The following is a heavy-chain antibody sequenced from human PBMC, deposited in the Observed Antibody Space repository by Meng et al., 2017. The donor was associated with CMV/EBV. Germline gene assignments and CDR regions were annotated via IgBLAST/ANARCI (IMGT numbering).Heavy chain of an antibody. V-gene: IGHV1-58*01. CDR3: AADIVVVPAATSGDY. CDR2: IVVGSGNT. Sequence: SVKVSCKASGFTFTSSAVQWVRQARGQRLEWIGWIVVGSGNTNYAQRFQERVTITRDMSTSTAYMELSSLRSEDTAVYYCAADIVVVPAATSGDYWGQGTLVTVSS. CDR1: GFTFTSSA. D-gene: IGHD2-2*01. J-gene: IGHJ4*02.